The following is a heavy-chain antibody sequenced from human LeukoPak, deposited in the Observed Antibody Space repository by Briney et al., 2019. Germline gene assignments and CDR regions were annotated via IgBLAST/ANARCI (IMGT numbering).Heavy chain of an antibody. CDR3: ARDPNGDYIGAFEV. V-gene: IGHV3-23*01. CDR1: GFIFRNYA. D-gene: IGHD4-17*01. Sequence: GGSLRLSCAASGFIFRNYAMTWLRQAPGKGLEWVSAISATGLTTLYADSVKGRFNIFRDDSKNTLYLRMTSLRADDTAVYYCARDPNGDYIGAFEVWGQGTMVTVSS. CDR2: ISATGLTT. J-gene: IGHJ3*01.